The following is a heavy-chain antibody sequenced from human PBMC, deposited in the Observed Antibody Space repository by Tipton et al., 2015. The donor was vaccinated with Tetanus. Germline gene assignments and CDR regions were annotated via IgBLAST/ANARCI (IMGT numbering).Heavy chain of an antibody. CDR3: ARSGYYSRAYYHYRMDV. J-gene: IGHJ6*02. CDR2: IFYIGTT. D-gene: IGHD3-9*01. Sequence: TLSLTCSVSNGSLTVGGYYWSWIRQHPGKGPEWLGYIFYIGTTYYNPSLQSRISISADTSKNQFSLRLTSVTAADTAVYYCARSGYYSRAYYHYRMDVWGQGTTVSVSS. CDR1: NGSLTVGGYY. V-gene: IGHV4-31*03.